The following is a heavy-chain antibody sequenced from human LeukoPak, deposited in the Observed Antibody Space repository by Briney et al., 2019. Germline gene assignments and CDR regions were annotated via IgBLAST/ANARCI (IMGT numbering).Heavy chain of an antibody. J-gene: IGHJ4*02. D-gene: IGHD1-14*01. CDR1: GFDFSSYA. Sequence: GGSLRLSCAASGFDFSSYAVSWVRQAPGKGLEWVSAITGSGGSTYYAGSVKGRFAVSRDNPRNTLYLQMNSLRAEDTAVYYCGKDEQGFGMQTSHWGRGTLVTVSS. CDR2: ITGSGGST. V-gene: IGHV3-23*01. CDR3: GKDEQGFGMQTSH.